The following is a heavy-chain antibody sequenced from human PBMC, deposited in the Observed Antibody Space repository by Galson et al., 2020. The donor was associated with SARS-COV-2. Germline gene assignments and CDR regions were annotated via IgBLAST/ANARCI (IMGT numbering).Heavy chain of an antibody. CDR1: GYTFTGHY. D-gene: IGHD6-19*01. J-gene: IGHJ6*02. CDR3: ARDLVTTFGWYSYGLDV. CDR2: INPNSGDT. Sequence: ASVKVSCKASGYTFTGHYIHWVRQAPGQGLEWMGWINPNSGDTKYAQKFQGRVTMTNRSISTALLELSRLTSDDTAVYYCARDLVTTFGWYSYGLDVWGQGTTVTVSS. V-gene: IGHV1-2*02.